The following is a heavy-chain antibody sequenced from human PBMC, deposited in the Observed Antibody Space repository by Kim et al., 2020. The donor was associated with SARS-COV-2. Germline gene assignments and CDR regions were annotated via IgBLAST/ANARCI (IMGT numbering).Heavy chain of an antibody. Sequence: NPSLESRVTISVDASKNQFSLKLSSVTAADTAVYYCARGLYYYGSGNPPYWGQGTLVTVSS. V-gene: IGHV4-39*07. D-gene: IGHD3-10*01. CDR3: ARGLYYYGSGNPPY. J-gene: IGHJ4*02.